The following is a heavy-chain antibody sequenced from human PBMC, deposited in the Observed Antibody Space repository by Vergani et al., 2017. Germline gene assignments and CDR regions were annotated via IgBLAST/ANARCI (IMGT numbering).Heavy chain of an antibody. CDR2: ISGHGDRT. J-gene: IGHJ3*02. CDR3: ASCSSTSCYGAAFDI. CDR1: GFTFSNSA. D-gene: IGHD2-2*01. V-gene: IGHV3-23*01. Sequence: EVHLLESGGGQVEAGGSLRLSCVASGFTFSNSAMSWVRQTSGKGLEWVSAISGHGDRTYYADSVKGRFTISRDNAKNSLYLQMNSLRAEDTAVYYCASCSSTSCYGAAFDIWGQGTMVTVSS.